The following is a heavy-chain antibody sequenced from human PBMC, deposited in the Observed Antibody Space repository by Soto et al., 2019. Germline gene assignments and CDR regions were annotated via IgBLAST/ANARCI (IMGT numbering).Heavy chain of an antibody. CDR1: GFTFSNAW. V-gene: IGHV3-15*01. J-gene: IGHJ4*02. CDR2: IKSKTDGGTT. Sequence: EVQLVESGVGLVKPGGSLRLSCVASGFTFSNAWMSWVRQAPGKGLEWVGRIKSKTDGGTTDYAAPVKGRFTISRDDSKNTLELQMNRLKTEDTAVSYCTFPSEWYDSGGYLGTDYWGQGTLFTVSS. CDR3: TFPSEWYDSGGYLGTDY. D-gene: IGHD3-22*01.